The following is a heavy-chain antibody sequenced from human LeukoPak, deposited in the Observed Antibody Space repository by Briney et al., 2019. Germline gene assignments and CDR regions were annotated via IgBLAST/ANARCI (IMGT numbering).Heavy chain of an antibody. D-gene: IGHD3-22*01. CDR2: IKSKTDGGTA. Sequence: PGGSLRLSCAASGFTFSNAWMIWVRQAPGKGLEWVGRIKSKTDGGTADYAAPVKGRFTISRDDSKNTLYLQMNSLKTEDTAVYYCTTEIAGRGYLNWFDPWGQGTLVTVSS. V-gene: IGHV3-15*01. J-gene: IGHJ5*02. CDR1: GFTFSNAW. CDR3: TTEIAGRGYLNWFDP.